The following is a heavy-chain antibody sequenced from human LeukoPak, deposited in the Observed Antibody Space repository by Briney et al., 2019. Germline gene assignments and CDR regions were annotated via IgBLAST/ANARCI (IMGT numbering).Heavy chain of an antibody. Sequence: GGSLRLSCAASGFTFSRYAMSWVRQAPGKGLEWVSCISTSTGNTYYADSVKGRFTISRDNSKNTLYLQMSSLRAEDTALYYCAKAISSAFDYWGRGTLVTVSS. CDR3: AKAISSAFDY. J-gene: IGHJ4*02. V-gene: IGHV3-23*01. D-gene: IGHD2-2*01. CDR2: ISTSTGNT. CDR1: GFTFSRYA.